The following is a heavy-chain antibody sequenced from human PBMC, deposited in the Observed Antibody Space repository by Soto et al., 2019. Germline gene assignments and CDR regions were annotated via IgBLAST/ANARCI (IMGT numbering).Heavy chain of an antibody. CDR3: ARDASFYDFWSGYQLEV. Sequence: ASDKVSCKASGYTFTSSGISSVRLAPGQGLEWMGWISAYNGNTNYAQKLQGRVTMTTDTSTSTAYMELRSLRSDDTAVYYCARDASFYDFWSGYQLEVWGKGTTVTVSS. CDR2: ISAYNGNT. V-gene: IGHV1-18*01. J-gene: IGHJ6*04. D-gene: IGHD3-3*01. CDR1: GYTFTSSG.